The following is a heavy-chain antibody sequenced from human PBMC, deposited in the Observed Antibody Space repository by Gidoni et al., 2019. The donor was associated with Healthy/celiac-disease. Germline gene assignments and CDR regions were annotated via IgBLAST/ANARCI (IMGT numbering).Heavy chain of an antibody. CDR2: ISSSSSYI. J-gene: IGHJ6*03. V-gene: IGHV3-21*01. Sequence: EVQLVESGGGLVKPGGSLRLSCAASGFTFSSYSMNWVRQAPGKGLEWVSSISSSSSYIYYADSVKGRFTISRDNAKNSLYLQMNSLRAEDTAVYYCARGRYEGYYDSYYYYYYMDVWGKGTTVTVSS. D-gene: IGHD3-3*01. CDR3: ARGRYEGYYDSYYYYYYMDV. CDR1: GFTFSSYS.